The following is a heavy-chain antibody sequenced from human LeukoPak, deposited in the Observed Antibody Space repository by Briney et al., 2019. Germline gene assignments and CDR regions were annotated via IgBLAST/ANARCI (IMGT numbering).Heavy chain of an antibody. Sequence: GASVKVSCKASSYTFTSYGISWVRQAPGQGLEWMGWISAYNGNTNYAQKLQGRVTMTTDTSTSTAYMELRSLRSDDTAVYYCARAPIGELALNWFDPWGQGTLVNVSS. CDR3: ARAPIGELALNWFDP. CDR1: SYTFTSYG. V-gene: IGHV1-18*01. D-gene: IGHD3-10*01. J-gene: IGHJ5*02. CDR2: ISAYNGNT.